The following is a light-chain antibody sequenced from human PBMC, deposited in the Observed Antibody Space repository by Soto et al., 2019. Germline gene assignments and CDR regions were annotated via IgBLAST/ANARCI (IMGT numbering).Light chain of an antibody. CDR2: DVS. Sequence: QSVLTHPASVSGSPVQSITISCTGTSSDVGGYNYVSWYQQHRGKAPKLLIYDVSNRPSGVSNRFSGSKSGNTASLTISGLQAENEADYYCSSYTSSSTLVVFGGGTKLTVL. CDR3: SSYTSSSTLVV. J-gene: IGLJ3*02. V-gene: IGLV2-14*01. CDR1: SSDVGGYNY.